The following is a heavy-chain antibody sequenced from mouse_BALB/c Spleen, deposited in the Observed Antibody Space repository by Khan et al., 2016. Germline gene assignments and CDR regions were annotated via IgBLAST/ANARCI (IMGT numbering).Heavy chain of an antibody. CDR1: GFSLTSYG. Sequence: QVQLKQSGPGLVQPSQSLSITCTVSGFSLTSYGVHWVRQSPGKGLEWLGVIWCGGSTDYNAAFISRLSISKDNSKSQVFFKMNKLQANDTAIYYCARKGLLNAMDCWRQGTSVTVST. V-gene: IGHV2-2*02. CDR3: ARKGLLNAMDC. D-gene: IGHD2-3*01. J-gene: IGHJ4*01. CDR2: IWCGGST.